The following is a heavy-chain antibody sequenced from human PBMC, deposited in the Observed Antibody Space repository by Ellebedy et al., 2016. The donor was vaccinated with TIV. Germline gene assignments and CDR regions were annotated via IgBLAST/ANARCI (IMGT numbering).Heavy chain of an antibody. Sequence: GESLKISCAASGFTFSSYSMNWVRQAPGKGLEWVANIKQDGSEKYYVDSVKGRFTISRDNAKNSLYLQMDSLRAEDTVFHRMSSGGSTSYLVVVTAAGGAFDIWGQGTMVTVSS. D-gene: IGHD2-21*02. V-gene: IGHV3-7*01. CDR2: IKQDGSEK. J-gene: IGHJ3*02. CDR1: GFTFSSYS. CDR3: SSGGSTSYLVVVTAAGGAFDI.